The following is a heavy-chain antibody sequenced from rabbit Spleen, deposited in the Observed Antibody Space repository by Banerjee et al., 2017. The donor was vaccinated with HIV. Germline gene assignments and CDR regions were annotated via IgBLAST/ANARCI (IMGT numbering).Heavy chain of an antibody. D-gene: IGHD4-1*01. CDR1: GIDFTHYY. Sequence: QLTETGGGLVQPGGSLTLSCKASGIDFTHYYITWVRQAPGKGLEWIGFIYAAKGSTDSASWVNGRFTISSDNAQSTVDLKMTSLTAADTATYFCTRAIVPLLGLTRLDLWGPGTLVPVS. CDR3: TRAIVPLLGLTRLDL. J-gene: IGHJ3*01. V-gene: IGHV1S7*01. CDR2: IYAAKGST.